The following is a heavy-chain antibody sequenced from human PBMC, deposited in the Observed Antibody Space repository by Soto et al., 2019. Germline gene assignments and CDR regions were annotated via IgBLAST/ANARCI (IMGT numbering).Heavy chain of an antibody. V-gene: IGHV4-39*07. J-gene: IGHJ6*02. CDR1: GGSISSSSYY. CDR3: ARVGYDSSGENYYYGMDV. Sequence: SETLSLTCTVSGGSISSSSYYWGWIRQPPGKGLEWIGSIYYSGSTYYNPSLKSRVTISVDTSKNQFSLKLSSVTAADTAVYYFARVGYDSSGENYYYGMDVWGQGTTVTVSS. D-gene: IGHD3-22*01. CDR2: IYYSGST.